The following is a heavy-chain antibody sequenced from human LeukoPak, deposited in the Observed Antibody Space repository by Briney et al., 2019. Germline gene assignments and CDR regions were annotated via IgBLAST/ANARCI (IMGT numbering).Heavy chain of an antibody. D-gene: IGHD2-15*01. V-gene: IGHV3-23*01. Sequence: PGGSLRLSCAASGFTLSNYGMSWVRQAPGKGLEWVSGTSGSGGSTYYAGSVKGRFTISRDNSKNTLYLQMNSLRVEDTAVYYCAKNGGSQCYSHLDSWGQGTLVTVSS. CDR3: AKNGGSQCYSHLDS. J-gene: IGHJ4*02. CDR1: GFTLSNYG. CDR2: TSGSGGST.